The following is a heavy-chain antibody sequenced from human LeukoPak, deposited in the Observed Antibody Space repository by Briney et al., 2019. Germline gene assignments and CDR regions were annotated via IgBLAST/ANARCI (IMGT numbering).Heavy chain of an antibody. V-gene: IGHV3-74*01. CDR1: GFTFSQYW. Sequence: GGSLRLSCEASGFTFSQYWMHWVRQAPGKGLVWVSRIDPDGSSTNYADSVKGRFTISRDNAKNSLYLQMNSLRAEDTAVYYCARGVSGVSIAARTFDYWGQGTLVTVSS. J-gene: IGHJ4*02. D-gene: IGHD6-6*01. CDR3: ARGVSGVSIAARTFDY. CDR2: IDPDGSST.